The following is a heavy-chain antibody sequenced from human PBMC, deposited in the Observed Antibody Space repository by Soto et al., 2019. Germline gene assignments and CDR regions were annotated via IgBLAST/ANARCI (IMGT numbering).Heavy chain of an antibody. Sequence: PGGSPRLSCAASGYTFSDFAMNWVRQAPGKGLEWVSFISGTGFTSYADSVKGRFTISRDNSKNTLYLQMNSLRAEDTAAYYCARDWTGDRGNYYAMDVWGQGTTVTVSS. CDR2: ISGTGFT. D-gene: IGHD7-27*01. V-gene: IGHV3-23*01. CDR1: GYTFSDFA. CDR3: ARDWTGDRGNYYAMDV. J-gene: IGHJ6*02.